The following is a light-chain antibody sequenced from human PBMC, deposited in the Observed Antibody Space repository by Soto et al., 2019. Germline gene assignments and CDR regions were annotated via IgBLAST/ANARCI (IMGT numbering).Light chain of an antibody. CDR2: RAS. J-gene: IGKJ2*01. Sequence: DIQMTQSPSTLSASVGGGVTITCRASQTISTCLAWYQQKLGKGPKLLIYRASNLEGGVPSRFSGSGSGTEFTLTINSLQPDDFATYYCQQYSSYSYTFGQGTKLEIK. CDR3: QQYSSYSYT. V-gene: IGKV1-5*03. CDR1: QTISTC.